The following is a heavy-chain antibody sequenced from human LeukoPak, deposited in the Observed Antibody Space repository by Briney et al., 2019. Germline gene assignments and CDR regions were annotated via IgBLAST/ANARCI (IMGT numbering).Heavy chain of an antibody. CDR3: AKGVSEWGNLGN. CDR1: GFRSSNYG. J-gene: IGHJ4*02. V-gene: IGHV3-30*02. D-gene: IGHD7-27*01. Sequence: GGPLRLSCTMSGFRSSNYGLYWVRQAPDKGLEWVAFTRPDKDDKYYSDSVRGRFTISRDNPKNTLYLQMNSLRVEDTALYFCAKGVSEWGNLGNWGQGTLVTVSS. CDR2: TRPDKDDK.